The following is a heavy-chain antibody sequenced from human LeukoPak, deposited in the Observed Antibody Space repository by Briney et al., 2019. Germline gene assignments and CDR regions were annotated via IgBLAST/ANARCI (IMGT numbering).Heavy chain of an antibody. V-gene: IGHV4-34*01. CDR3: ARDLGTVTTPTYYYYYMDV. CDR2: IDHRGDT. D-gene: IGHD4-17*01. CDR1: GGSFSPYY. Sequence: PSETLSLTCAVYGGSFSPYYWSWIRQSPGKGLEWIAEIDHRGDTNYNPSLKSRVTMSVDTSKNQFSLKLSSVTAADTAVYYCARDLGTVTTPTYYYYYMDVWGKGTTVTVSS. J-gene: IGHJ6*03.